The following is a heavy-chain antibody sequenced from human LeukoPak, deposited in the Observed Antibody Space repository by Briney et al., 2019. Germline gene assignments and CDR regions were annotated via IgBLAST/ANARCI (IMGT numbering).Heavy chain of an antibody. Sequence: SETLSLTCAVYGGSFSGYYWSWIRQPPGKGLEWIGEINHSGSTNYNPSLKSRVTISVDTSKNQFSLKLSSVTAADTAVYYCARGSYDYVWGSYHLYYFDYWGQGTLATVSS. CDR2: INHSGST. D-gene: IGHD3-16*02. CDR3: ARGSYDYVWGSYHLYYFDY. CDR1: GGSFSGYY. V-gene: IGHV4-34*01. J-gene: IGHJ4*02.